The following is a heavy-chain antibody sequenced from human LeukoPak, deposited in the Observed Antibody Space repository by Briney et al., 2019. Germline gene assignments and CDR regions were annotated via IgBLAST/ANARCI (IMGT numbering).Heavy chain of an antibody. Sequence: GGSLRLSCAASGFTFSGYEMIWVRQAPGKGLEWVSVIYSGGSTYYADSVKGRFTISRDNSKNTLYLQMNSLRAEDTAVYYCAREREGIAAAGTVIDYMDVWGKGTTVTISS. V-gene: IGHV3-53*01. CDR2: IYSGGST. CDR3: AREREGIAAAGTVIDYMDV. CDR1: GFTFSGYE. D-gene: IGHD6-13*01. J-gene: IGHJ6*03.